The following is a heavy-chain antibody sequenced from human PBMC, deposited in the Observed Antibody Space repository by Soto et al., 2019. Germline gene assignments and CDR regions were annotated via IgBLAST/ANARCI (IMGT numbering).Heavy chain of an antibody. J-gene: IGHJ6*02. Sequence: EVQLLESGGGLVQPGGSRRLSCAASGFTFSNYAMTWVRQAPGMGLEWVSSISGSGGSTYYADSVKGRFTISRDNSKDTVYLQMTRLRAEDTALYYCATSGYCLSADCSEDYFGMDVWGQGTTVTVSS. CDR2: ISGSGGST. D-gene: IGHD6-25*01. CDR1: GFTFSNYA. CDR3: ATSGYCLSADCSEDYFGMDV. V-gene: IGHV3-23*01.